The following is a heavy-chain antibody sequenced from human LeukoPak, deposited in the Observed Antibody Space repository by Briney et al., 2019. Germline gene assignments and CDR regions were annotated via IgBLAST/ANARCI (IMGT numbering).Heavy chain of an antibody. D-gene: IGHD1-1*01. CDR1: GFTFSNAW. CDR2: IKSKTDGGTT. CDR3: TTDPRNDCYFDY. V-gene: IGHV3-15*01. J-gene: IGHJ4*02. Sequence: GGSLRLSCAASGFTFSNAWMSWVRQAPGKGLEWLGRIKSKTDGGTTDYAAPVEGRFTMSRDDSKNTVYLEMNSLKTEDTAVYYCTTDPRNDCYFDYWGQGTLVTVSS.